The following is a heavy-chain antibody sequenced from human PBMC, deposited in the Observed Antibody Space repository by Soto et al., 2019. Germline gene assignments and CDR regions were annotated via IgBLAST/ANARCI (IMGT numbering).Heavy chain of an antibody. V-gene: IGHV1-8*01. Sequence: QVQLVQSGAEVEKPGASVRVSCKASGYTFINYDINWVRQAPGQGLEWLGWMTPSSGYTGYAQKFQGRLTMTRDTSTSTAYMELRSLRSEDTAVYYCARNPYGTGLFVPWGQGTLVTVSS. J-gene: IGHJ5*02. CDR2: MTPSSGYT. CDR3: ARNPYGTGLFVP. D-gene: IGHD2-8*02. CDR1: GYTFINYD.